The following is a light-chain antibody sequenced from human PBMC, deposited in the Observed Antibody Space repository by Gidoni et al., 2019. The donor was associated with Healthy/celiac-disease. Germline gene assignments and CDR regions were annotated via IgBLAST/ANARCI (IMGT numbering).Light chain of an antibody. V-gene: IGKV4-1*01. Sequence: DIVMTQSPDSLAASLGERATINCKSSQSVLYSSNNKNYLAWYQQKPGQPPKLLIYLASTRESGVPDRFSGSGSGTDFTLTISSLQAEDVAVYYCQQYYSTPRTFGQGTKVEIK. CDR1: QSVLYSSNNKNY. J-gene: IGKJ1*01. CDR3: QQYYSTPRT. CDR2: LAS.